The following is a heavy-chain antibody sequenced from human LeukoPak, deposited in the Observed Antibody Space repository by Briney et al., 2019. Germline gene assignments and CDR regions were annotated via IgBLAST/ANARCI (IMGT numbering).Heavy chain of an antibody. D-gene: IGHD3-3*01. J-gene: IGHJ4*02. Sequence: GGSLRLSCAASGFTFSSYGMHWVRQAPGEGLEWVAVIWYDGSNKYYADSVKGRFTISRDNSKNTLYLQMNSLRAEDTAVYYCARGSYYDFWSGPFDYWGQGTLVTVSS. CDR1: GFTFSSYG. CDR2: IWYDGSNK. CDR3: ARGSYYDFWSGPFDY. V-gene: IGHV3-33*01.